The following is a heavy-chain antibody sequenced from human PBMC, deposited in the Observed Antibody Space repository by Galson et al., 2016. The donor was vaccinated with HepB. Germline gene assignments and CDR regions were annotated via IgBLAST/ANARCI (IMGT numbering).Heavy chain of an antibody. J-gene: IGHJ4*02. CDR3: ARDNGV. CDR1: GFTVSNYY. V-gene: IGHV3-53*01. D-gene: IGHD2-8*01. Sequence: SLRLSCAASGFTVSNYYLSWVRQAPGKGLELVSLIYSSGNTWYADSVKGRFTISRDNPKHTLYLQMNSLTAEDTAVYYCARDNGVWGQGTLVTVSS. CDR2: IYSSGNT.